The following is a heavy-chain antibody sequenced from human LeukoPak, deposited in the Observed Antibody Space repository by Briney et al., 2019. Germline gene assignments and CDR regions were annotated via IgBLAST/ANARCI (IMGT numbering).Heavy chain of an antibody. V-gene: IGHV4-39*01. CDR2: IYYSGST. CDR3: ASQLGLNFDY. Sequence: SETLSLTCTVSGGSISSSSYYWGWIRQPSGKGLEWIGSIYYSGSTYYNPSLKSRVTISVDTSKNQFSLKLSSVTAADTAVYYCASQLGLNFDYWGQGTLVTVSS. D-gene: IGHD7-27*01. J-gene: IGHJ4*02. CDR1: GGSISSSSYY.